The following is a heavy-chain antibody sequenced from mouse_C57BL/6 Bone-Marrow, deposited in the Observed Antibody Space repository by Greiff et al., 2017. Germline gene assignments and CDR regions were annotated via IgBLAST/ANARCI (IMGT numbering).Heavy chain of an antibody. J-gene: IGHJ1*03. CDR1: GFNIKDDY. CDR3: TTWSYYRA. D-gene: IGHD2-14*01. V-gene: IGHV14-4*01. Sequence: VQLQQSGAELVRPGASVKLSCTASGFNIKDDYMHWVKQRPEQGLEWIGWLDPENGDTEYASKFQGKATITADTSSNPAYLQLRSLTSEDTAVYYCTTWSYYRAGGTGTTVTVSS. CDR2: LDPENGDT.